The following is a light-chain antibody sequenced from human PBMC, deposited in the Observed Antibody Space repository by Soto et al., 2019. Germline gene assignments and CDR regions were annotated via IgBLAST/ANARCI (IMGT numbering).Light chain of an antibody. CDR2: AAS. J-gene: IGKJ1*01. CDR3: KNYTGPRGP. V-gene: IGKV1-27*01. Sequence: DIQMTQSPSSLSASVGDRVTITCRASQGISNYLVWYQQKPGKVPKLLIYAASTLQSGVPSRFSGSGSGTFLPFPIPTLQPEDVAIYYGKNYTGPRGPFAQGTKVDIK. CDR1: QGISNY.